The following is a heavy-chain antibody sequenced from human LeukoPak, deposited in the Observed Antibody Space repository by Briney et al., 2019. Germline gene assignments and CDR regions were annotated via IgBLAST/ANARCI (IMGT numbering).Heavy chain of an antibody. J-gene: IGHJ4*02. D-gene: IGHD6-13*01. CDR1: GFTFSSYW. V-gene: IGHV3-74*01. CDR3: ARGQAGAAKGYYFDY. CDR2: IKSDGSII. Sequence: PGGSLRLSCVASGFTFSSYWMHWVRQAPGKGLVWVSRIKSDGSIISYADSVKGRFTISRDNTKNTLYLQMNSLRAEDTAVYYCARGQAGAAKGYYFDYWGQGTLVTVSS.